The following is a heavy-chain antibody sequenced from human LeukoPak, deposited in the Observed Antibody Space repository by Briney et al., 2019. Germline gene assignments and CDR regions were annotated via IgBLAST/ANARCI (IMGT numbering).Heavy chain of an antibody. CDR3: AKAGSGSDRWYYFDY. CDR2: IRYDGSNK. J-gene: IGHJ4*02. Sequence: GGSLRLSCAASGFTFSSYGMHWVRQAPGKGLEWVAFIRYDGSNKYYADSVKGRFTISRDNSKNTLYLQMNSLRAEDTAVYYCAKAGSGSDRWYYFDYWGQGTLVTVSS. CDR1: GFTFSSYG. V-gene: IGHV3-30*02. D-gene: IGHD1-26*01.